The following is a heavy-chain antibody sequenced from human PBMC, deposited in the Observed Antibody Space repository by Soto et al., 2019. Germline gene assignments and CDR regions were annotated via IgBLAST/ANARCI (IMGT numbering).Heavy chain of an antibody. CDR2: ITPYNGNT. V-gene: IGHV1-18*01. Sequence: QVQLVQSGAEVKNPGASVKVSCQASNYLFGAFGISWVRQAPGQGLEWMGWITPYNGNTHYAEKFQERVTMTADKSTTTAYMEVRRLTSDDTAVYFCARISARRNDFDVWGQGTVVTVSS. CDR1: NYLFGAFG. J-gene: IGHJ3*01. CDR3: ARISARRNDFDV.